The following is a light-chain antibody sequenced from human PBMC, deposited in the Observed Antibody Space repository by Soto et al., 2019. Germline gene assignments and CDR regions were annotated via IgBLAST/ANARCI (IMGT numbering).Light chain of an antibody. J-gene: IGLJ1*01. CDR3: SSYTISRTYV. CDR2: NVY. V-gene: IGLV2-14*03. Sequence: QSALTQPASVSGSPGQSITISCTGTSSDVGAYNFVSWHQQHPGKAPKLIIYNVYDRPSGISYRFSGSKSGNTASLTISGLQGEDKADYYCSSYTISRTYVFGTGTKVTVL. CDR1: SSDVGAYNF.